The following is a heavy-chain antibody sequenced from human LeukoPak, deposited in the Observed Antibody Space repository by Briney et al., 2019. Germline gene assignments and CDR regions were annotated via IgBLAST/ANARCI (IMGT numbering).Heavy chain of an antibody. D-gene: IGHD4-17*01. CDR2: INHSGST. CDR3: ATETSTVTPVMGY. V-gene: IGHV4-34*01. J-gene: IGHJ4*02. CDR1: GGSFSGYY. Sequence: SETLSLTCAVYGGSFSGYYWGWIRHPPGKGLEWIGEINHSGSTNYNPSLKSRVTISVDTSKNQFSLKLSSVTAADTAVYYCATETSTVTPVMGYWGQGTLVTVSS.